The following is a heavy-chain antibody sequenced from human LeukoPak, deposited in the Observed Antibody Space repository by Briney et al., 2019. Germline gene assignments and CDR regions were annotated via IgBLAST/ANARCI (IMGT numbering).Heavy chain of an antibody. CDR1: GYSISSNYY. J-gene: IGHJ6*03. CDR3: ARLYCSGGSCYSYYYYYMDV. V-gene: IGHV4-39*01. CDR2: IYYSGST. Sequence: PSETLSLACTVSGYSISSNYYWGWIRQPPGKGLEWIGSIYYSGSTYYNPSLKSRVTISVDTSKNQFSLKLSSVTAADTAVYYCARLYCSGGSCYSYYYYYMDVWGKGTTVTISS. D-gene: IGHD2-15*01.